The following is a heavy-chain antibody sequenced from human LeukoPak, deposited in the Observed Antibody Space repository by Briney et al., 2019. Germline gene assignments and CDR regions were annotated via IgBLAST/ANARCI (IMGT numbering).Heavy chain of an antibody. D-gene: IGHD1-7*01. CDR1: GYTFTRYG. Sequence: APVKVSCXASGYTFTRYGIYWVRQAPGQGLEWMGWISAYNGNTNYAQKLQGRVTMTTDTSTSTAYMELRSLRSDDTAVYYCARGALGTTRDYWGQGTLVTVSS. CDR2: ISAYNGNT. CDR3: ARGALGTTRDY. J-gene: IGHJ4*02. V-gene: IGHV1-18*01.